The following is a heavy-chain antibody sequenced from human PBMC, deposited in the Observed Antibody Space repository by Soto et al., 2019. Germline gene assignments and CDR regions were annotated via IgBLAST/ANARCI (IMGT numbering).Heavy chain of an antibody. V-gene: IGHV3-7*01. D-gene: IGHD4-17*01. CDR3: VSTPYGGQDY. Sequence: PGGSLRLSCAASGFTFSSYWMSWVRQAPGKGLEWVANIKQDGTDKYYVDSVKGRFTISKDNAKNSLYLQMNSLRVEDTAVYYCVSTPYGGQDYWGQGTMVTVSS. CDR2: IKQDGTDK. CDR1: GFTFSSYW. J-gene: IGHJ4*02.